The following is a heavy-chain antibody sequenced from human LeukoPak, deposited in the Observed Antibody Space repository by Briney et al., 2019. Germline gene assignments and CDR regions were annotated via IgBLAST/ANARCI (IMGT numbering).Heavy chain of an antibody. J-gene: IGHJ5*02. CDR1: GGSICSSNYY. V-gene: IGHV4-39*01. CDR3: ASGSSSGLLGWFDP. Sequence: SETLSLTCTVSGGSICSSNYYWGWIRQAPGKGLEWIGSIYDSGSTYYNPSLKSRVTIYVDTTKNQFSLKLNSVTAADTAMYYCASGSSSGLLGWFDPWGQGTLVTVSS. CDR2: IYDSGST. D-gene: IGHD6-13*01.